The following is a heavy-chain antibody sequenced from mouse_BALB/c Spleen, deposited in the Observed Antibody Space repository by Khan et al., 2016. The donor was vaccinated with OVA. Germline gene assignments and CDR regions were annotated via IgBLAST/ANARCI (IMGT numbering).Heavy chain of an antibody. CDR2: IWDDGST. CDR1: GFSFTAYG. D-gene: IGHD1-1*02. V-gene: IGHV2-3*01. Sequence: VQLQESGPGLVAPSQSLSITCTVSGFSFTAYGVSWVRQPPGKGLEWLGVIWDDGSTNYHSALRSSLSISNDNSKSKVFLKLHSMHSDDTATYYCCGGGTYLGGYFDDWGEGTSVTVSS. CDR3: CGGGTYLGGYFDD. J-gene: IGHJ1*01.